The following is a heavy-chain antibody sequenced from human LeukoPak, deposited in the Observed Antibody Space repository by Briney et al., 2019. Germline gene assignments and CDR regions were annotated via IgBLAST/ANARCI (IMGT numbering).Heavy chain of an antibody. Sequence: PSETLSLTCTVSGYSISSGYYWGWIRQPPGKGLEWIGSIYHSGSTYYNPSLKSRVTISVDTSKNQFSLKLSSVTAADTAAYYCARAAYCGGDCYSDLDYWGQGTLVTVSS. J-gene: IGHJ4*02. D-gene: IGHD2-21*02. CDR2: IYHSGST. V-gene: IGHV4-38-2*02. CDR3: ARAAYCGGDCYSDLDY. CDR1: GYSISSGYY.